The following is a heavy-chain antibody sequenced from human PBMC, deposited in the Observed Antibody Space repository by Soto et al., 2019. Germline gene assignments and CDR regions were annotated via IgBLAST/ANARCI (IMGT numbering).Heavy chain of an antibody. V-gene: IGHV3-7*03. D-gene: IGHD2-2*01. CDR2: IKDDGNEK. CDR1: GFTFRNYW. Sequence: GGSLRLSCAASGFTFRNYWMSWVRQDPGKGLEWVANIKDDGNEKYSVDSVRGRFTISRDNAQNSLYLQMNSLRVEDTAIYYCVRERIGWVTRSGTSCLDYWGQGKRVTVSS. CDR3: VRERIGWVTRSGTSCLDY. J-gene: IGHJ4*02.